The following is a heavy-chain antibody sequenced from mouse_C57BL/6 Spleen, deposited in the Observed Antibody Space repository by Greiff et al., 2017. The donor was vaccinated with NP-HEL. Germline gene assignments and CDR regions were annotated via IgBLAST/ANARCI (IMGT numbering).Heavy chain of an antibody. Sequence: VQLQQSGPALVQPGASVTMSCKASGYTFTDYNMHWVKQSHGKSLEWLGYINPNNGGTSYNQKFKGKATLTVNKSSSTAYMELRSLTSEDSAVYYCARGAYGSSYGYAMDYWGQGTSVTVSS. D-gene: IGHD1-1*01. V-gene: IGHV1-22*01. CDR3: ARGAYGSSYGYAMDY. CDR1: GYTFTDYN. J-gene: IGHJ4*01. CDR2: INPNNGGT.